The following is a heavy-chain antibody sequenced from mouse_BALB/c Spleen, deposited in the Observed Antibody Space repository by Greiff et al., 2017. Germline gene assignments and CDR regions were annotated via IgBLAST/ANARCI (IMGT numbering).Heavy chain of an antibody. Sequence: DVKLVESGGGLVKPGGSLKLSCAASGFTFSDYYMYWVRQTPEKRLEWVATISDGGSYTYYPDSVKGRFTISRDNAKNNLYLQMSSLKSEDTAMYYCAREANWAFDYWGQGTTLTVSS. J-gene: IGHJ2*01. V-gene: IGHV5-4*02. CDR1: GFTFSDYY. CDR2: ISDGGSYT. CDR3: AREANWAFDY. D-gene: IGHD4-1*01.